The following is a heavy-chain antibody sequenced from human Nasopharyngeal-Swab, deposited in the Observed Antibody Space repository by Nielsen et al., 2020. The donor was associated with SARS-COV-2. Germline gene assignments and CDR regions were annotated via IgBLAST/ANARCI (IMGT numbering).Heavy chain of an antibody. CDR3: ARGNWNQALEY. D-gene: IGHD1-1*01. Sequence: SETLSLTYTVSGGSVSSGSYYWSWIRQHPGKGLEWIGYIYYSGSTYYNPSLKSRVTISVDTSKNQFSLKLSSVTAADTAVYYCARGNWNQALEYWGQGTLVTVSS. V-gene: IGHV4-31*03. CDR1: GGSVSSGSYY. CDR2: IYYSGST. J-gene: IGHJ4*02.